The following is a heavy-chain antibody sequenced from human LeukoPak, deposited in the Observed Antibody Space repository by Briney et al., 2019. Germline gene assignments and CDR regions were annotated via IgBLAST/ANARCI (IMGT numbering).Heavy chain of an antibody. CDR3: ARAPIVGATHIDY. Sequence: SQTLSLTCAISGDSVSRNSAAWNWIRQSPSRGLEWQGRTYYKSKWYNDYAVSVKSRITINPDTSKNQFSLQLKSVTPEDTAVYYCARAPIVGATHIDYWGQGTLVTVSS. CDR2: TYYKSKWYN. V-gene: IGHV6-1*01. J-gene: IGHJ4*02. CDR1: GDSVSRNSAA. D-gene: IGHD1-26*01.